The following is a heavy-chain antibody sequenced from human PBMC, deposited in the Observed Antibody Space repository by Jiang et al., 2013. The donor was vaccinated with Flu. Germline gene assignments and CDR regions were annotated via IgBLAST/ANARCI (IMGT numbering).Heavy chain of an antibody. D-gene: IGHD6-19*01. CDR2: ISYDGSNI. CDR1: GFTFNRYG. V-gene: IGHV3-30*03. CDR3: ARGRSSGAFDY. Sequence: PGRSLRLSCAASGFTFNRYGMHWVRQAPGKGLEWVAVISYDGSNIYYADSVKGRFTISRDNSKNTLYLQVNSLRGVDTAVYYCARGRSSGAFDYWGQGTLVTVSS. J-gene: IGHJ4*02.